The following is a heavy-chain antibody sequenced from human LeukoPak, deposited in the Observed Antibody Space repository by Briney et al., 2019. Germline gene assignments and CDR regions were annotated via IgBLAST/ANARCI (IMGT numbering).Heavy chain of an antibody. V-gene: IGHV1-2*02. CDR3: ARGRTPNGDFENVY. J-gene: IGHJ4*02. CDR2: INPNSGDT. D-gene: IGHD4-17*01. CDR1: GYTFTGYY. Sequence: ASVKVSCKASGYTFTGYYMHWVRQAPGQGLEWMGWINPNSGDTNYAQDFQGRVTMTRDTSIRTAYMELSSLRSDDSAVYYCARGRTPNGDFENVYRGQGTLVTVSS.